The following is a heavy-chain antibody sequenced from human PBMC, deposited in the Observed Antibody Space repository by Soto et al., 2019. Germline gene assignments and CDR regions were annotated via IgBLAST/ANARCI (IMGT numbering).Heavy chain of an antibody. D-gene: IGHD6-13*01. V-gene: IGHV1-3*01. CDR2: INAGNGNT. Sequence: ASVKVSCKASGGTFSSYAISWVRQAPGQGLEWMGWINAGNGNTKYSQKFQGRVTITRDTSASTAYMELSSLRSEDTAVYYCARGLAAAGSYWGQGTLVTVSS. CDR1: GGTFSSYA. CDR3: ARGLAAAGSY. J-gene: IGHJ4*02.